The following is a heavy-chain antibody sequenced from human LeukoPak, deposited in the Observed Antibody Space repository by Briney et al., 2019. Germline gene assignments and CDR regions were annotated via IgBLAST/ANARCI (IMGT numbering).Heavy chain of an antibody. V-gene: IGHV4-39*01. CDR2: INYSGTT. CDR3: ASLGHTNYFDL. Sequence: SETLSLTCTVSGASVSSSAYHWGWIRQPPGKGLEWIGSINYSGTTSYNPSLKSRVTISIDTSKNQFSLRLSSVTAADTAVYYCASLGHTNYFDLWGQGTQVTVSS. D-gene: IGHD2-2*01. CDR1: GASVSSSAYH. J-gene: IGHJ4*02.